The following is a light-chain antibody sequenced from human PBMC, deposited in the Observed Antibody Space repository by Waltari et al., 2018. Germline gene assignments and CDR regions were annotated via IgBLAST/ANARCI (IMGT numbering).Light chain of an antibody. CDR2: GAS. Sequence: ELVMTQSPAPLSVSPGERATLSCRASQSVSSNLAWYQQKPGQAPRLLIYGASTRATGIPARFSGSGSGTEFTLTISSMQSEDFAVYYCQQYNNWPPTFGQGTKVEIK. V-gene: IGKV3-15*01. J-gene: IGKJ1*01. CDR1: QSVSSN. CDR3: QQYNNWPPT.